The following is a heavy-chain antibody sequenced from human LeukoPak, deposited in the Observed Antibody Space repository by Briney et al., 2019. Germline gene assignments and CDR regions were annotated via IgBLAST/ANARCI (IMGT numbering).Heavy chain of an antibody. Sequence: GGSLRLSCAVSGFTVTSNFMSWVRQAPGKGLEWVSVIYDRGDTYYADSVKGRFTVSRDTSKNTLYLQLNNLGAEDTAVYYCAKGHSSSLNTFDSWGQGALVAVSS. CDR1: GFTVTSNF. D-gene: IGHD6-13*01. CDR2: IYDRGDT. V-gene: IGHV3-66*02. J-gene: IGHJ4*02. CDR3: AKGHSSSLNTFDS.